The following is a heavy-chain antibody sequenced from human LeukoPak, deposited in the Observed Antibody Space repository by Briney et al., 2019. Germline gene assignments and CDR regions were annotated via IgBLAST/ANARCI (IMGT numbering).Heavy chain of an antibody. CDR1: GYTCTSYY. D-gene: IGHD3-16*02. J-gene: IGHJ4*02. Sequence: ASVKVSCKASGYTCTSYYMHWVRQAPGQGLEWMGIINPSGGSTSYAQKFQGRVTMTRDTSISTAYMELSRLRSDDTAVYYCARDLQLVIYYWGQGTLVTVSS. CDR2: INPSGGST. CDR3: ARDLQLVIYY. V-gene: IGHV1-46*01.